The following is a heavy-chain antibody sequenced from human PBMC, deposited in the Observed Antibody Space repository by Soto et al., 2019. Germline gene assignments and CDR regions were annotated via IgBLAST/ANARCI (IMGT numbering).Heavy chain of an antibody. CDR2: IFSSGST. CDR3: ASDNYGSSGYYYGAFHI. V-gene: IGHV4-31*03. J-gene: IGHJ3*02. Sequence: SETLSLTCTVSGGSMSSGGHYWSLVPQHPGKGLEWIGCIFSSGSTYYNPSLKSRVTISVDTSKNQFSLKPTSVTAAATAVYFCASDNYGSSGYYYGAFHIWGQGTMVTVSS. CDR1: GGSMSSGGHY. D-gene: IGHD3-22*01.